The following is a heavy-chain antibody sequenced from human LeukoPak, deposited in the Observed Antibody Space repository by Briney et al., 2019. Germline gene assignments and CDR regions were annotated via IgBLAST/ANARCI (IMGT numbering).Heavy chain of an antibody. V-gene: IGHV4-59*01. D-gene: IGHD3-10*01. J-gene: IGHJ4*02. Sequence: PSETLSLTCTVSGGSTSSYYWSWIRQPPGKGLEWIGYIYYSGSTNYNPSLKSRVTISVDTSKNQFSLKLSSVTAADTAVYYCARDQTGIIDYWGQGTLVTVSS. CDR3: ARDQTGIIDY. CDR2: IYYSGST. CDR1: GGSTSSYY.